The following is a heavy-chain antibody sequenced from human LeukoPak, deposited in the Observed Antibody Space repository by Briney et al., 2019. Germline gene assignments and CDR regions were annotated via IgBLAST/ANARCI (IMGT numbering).Heavy chain of an antibody. CDR2: IKQDGSEK. CDR3: AELGITMIGGV. J-gene: IGHJ6*04. D-gene: IGHD3-10*02. V-gene: IGHV3-7*01. CDR1: GFTFRSYW. Sequence: GGSLRLSCAASGFTFRSYWMSWVRQAPGKGLEWVANIKQDGSEKYYADSVKGRFTISRDNAKNSLYLQMNSLRAEDTAVYYCAELGITMIGGVWGKGTTVTISS.